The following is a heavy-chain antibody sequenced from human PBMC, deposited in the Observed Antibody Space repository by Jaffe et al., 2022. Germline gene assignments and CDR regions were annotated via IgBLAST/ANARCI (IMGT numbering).Heavy chain of an antibody. Sequence: EVQLVESGGGLVKPGGSLRLSCAASGFTFSSYSMNWVRQAPGKGLEWVSSISSSSSYIYYADSVKGRFTISRDNAKNSLYLQMNSLRAEDTAVYYCARDPRIFGVVAPDYWGQGTLVTVSS. D-gene: IGHD3-3*02. CDR1: GFTFSSYS. CDR3: ARDPRIFGVVAPDY. J-gene: IGHJ4*02. V-gene: IGHV3-21*01. CDR2: ISSSSSYI.